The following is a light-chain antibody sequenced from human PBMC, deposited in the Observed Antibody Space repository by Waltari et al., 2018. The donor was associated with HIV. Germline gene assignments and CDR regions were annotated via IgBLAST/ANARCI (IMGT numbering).Light chain of an antibody. CDR1: SSDIGAYNH. CDR3: SSYTASNTLWV. V-gene: IGLV2-14*03. J-gene: IGLJ3*02. CDR2: DVT. Sequence: QSALTQPASVSGSRGQSITMSCTGTSSDIGAYNHVSWFQQRPGKAPKLIIYDVTDRPPGVSKRFSGSKSGITASLTISGLQADDEGDYYCSSYTASNTLWVFGGGTKLTVL.